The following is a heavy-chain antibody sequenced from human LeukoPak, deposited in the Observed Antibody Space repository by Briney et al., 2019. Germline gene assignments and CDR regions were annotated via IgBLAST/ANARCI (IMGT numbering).Heavy chain of an antibody. D-gene: IGHD2-2*01. Sequence: GGSLRLSCAASGFTFSSYSMNWVRQAPGKGLEWVSSISSSSSYIYYADSVKGRFTISRDNAKNSLYLQMNSLRAEDTAVYYCARERVSAATLDAFDIWGQGTMVTVSS. J-gene: IGHJ3*02. CDR3: ARERVSAATLDAFDI. V-gene: IGHV3-21*01. CDR2: ISSSSSYI. CDR1: GFTFSSYS.